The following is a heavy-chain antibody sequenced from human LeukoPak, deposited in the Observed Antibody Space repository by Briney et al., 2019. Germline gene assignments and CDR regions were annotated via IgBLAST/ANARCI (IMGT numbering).Heavy chain of an antibody. CDR1: GFTFSSYW. D-gene: IGHD6-13*01. J-gene: IGHJ4*02. CDR2: INSDGSST. V-gene: IGHV3-74*01. Sequence: GGSLRLSCAASGFTFSSYWMHWVRQAPGKGLVWVSRINSDGSSTSYADSVKGRFTISRDNAKNTLYLQMNGLRAEDTAVYYCATTIAAAGRDYWGQGTLVTVSS. CDR3: ATTIAAAGRDY.